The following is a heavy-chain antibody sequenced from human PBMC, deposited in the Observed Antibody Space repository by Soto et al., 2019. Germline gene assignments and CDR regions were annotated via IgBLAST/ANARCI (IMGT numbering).Heavy chain of an antibody. D-gene: IGHD3-10*01. CDR1: GFTFAKYW. Sequence: EEQLAESGGGLVQPGGSLRLSCVASGFTFAKYWMHWVRQAPGKGLVWVARIETDGTTQTYADSVEGRFTISRDNAKNTLYLHMNSLRAEDTAVYYCGRQAALWEKVDFRGHGTPVTVSP. CDR3: GRQAALWEKVDF. CDR2: IETDGTTQ. J-gene: IGHJ1*01. V-gene: IGHV3-74*02.